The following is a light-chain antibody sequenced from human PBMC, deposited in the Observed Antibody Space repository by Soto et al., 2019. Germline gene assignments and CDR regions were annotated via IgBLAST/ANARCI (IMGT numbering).Light chain of an antibody. Sequence: EILMTQPPATLSVSPGERATLSCRASQSVSTNLVWYQQKPGQAPRLLIYGASTRATGVPGRFSGTGSGTEFTLTISSLQSEDSAVYYCQQYNNWPITFGQGTRLEIK. CDR3: QQYNNWPIT. CDR2: GAS. J-gene: IGKJ5*01. V-gene: IGKV3-15*01. CDR1: QSVSTN.